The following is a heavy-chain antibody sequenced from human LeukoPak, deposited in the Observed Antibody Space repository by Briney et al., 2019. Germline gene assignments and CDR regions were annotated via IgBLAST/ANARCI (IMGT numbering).Heavy chain of an antibody. V-gene: IGHV3-23*01. Sequence: SGGSLRLSCAASGFTFNNYAMNWVRQAPGKGLEWVSALSGGAGRTYYADSVKGRFTISRDNSKNTLCLQMNSLSAEDTAVYYCAKGRGSGWLYDFDSWGQGTLVTVSS. J-gene: IGHJ4*02. D-gene: IGHD6-19*01. CDR2: LSGGAGRT. CDR3: AKGRGSGWLYDFDS. CDR1: GFTFNNYA.